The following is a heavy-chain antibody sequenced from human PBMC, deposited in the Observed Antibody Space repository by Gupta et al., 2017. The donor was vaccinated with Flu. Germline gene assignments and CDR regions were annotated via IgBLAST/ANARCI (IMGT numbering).Heavy chain of an antibody. V-gene: IGHV1-2*05. CDR1: GYTLPGYY. CDR3: ARSYCSGGSCRPYYLGYYYGRDV. J-gene: IGHJ6*02. CDR2: INPESGGT. Sequence: QVQLVLSGAEVKNPGASVKVSCTDSGYTLPGYYVHWARQAPGQRLECTARINPESGGTIDAQEFQGGVTMTMETSISTAYMELSRLRSDDTGVYYCARSYCSGGSCRPYYLGYYYGRDVWGQGSTVTISS. D-gene: IGHD2-15*01.